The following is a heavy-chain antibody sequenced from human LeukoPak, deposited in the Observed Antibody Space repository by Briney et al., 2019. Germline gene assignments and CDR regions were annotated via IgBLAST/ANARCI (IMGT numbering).Heavy chain of an antibody. CDR1: GGTFSSYA. V-gene: IGHV1-69*05. J-gene: IGHJ4*02. CDR2: IIPIFGTA. D-gene: IGHD6-19*01. CDR3: ARGGAGVAGLDY. Sequence: ASVKVSCKASGGTFSSYAISWVRQAPGQGLEWMGGIIPIFGTANYAQKFQGRVTMTTDTSTSTAYMELRSLRSDDTAVYYCARGGAGVAGLDYWGQGTLVTVSS.